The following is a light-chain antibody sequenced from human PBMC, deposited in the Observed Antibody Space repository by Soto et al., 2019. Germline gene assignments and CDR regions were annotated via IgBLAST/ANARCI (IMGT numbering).Light chain of an antibody. CDR3: QQYNSYWT. J-gene: IGKJ1*01. Sequence: DIQMTPSASTLSASVGDRVTITCRASQSISSWLAWYQQKPGKAPKLLIYKASSLESGVPSRFSGSGSGTEFTLTISSLQPDDFATYYCQQYNSYWTFGQGTKWIS. CDR1: QSISSW. CDR2: KAS. V-gene: IGKV1-5*03.